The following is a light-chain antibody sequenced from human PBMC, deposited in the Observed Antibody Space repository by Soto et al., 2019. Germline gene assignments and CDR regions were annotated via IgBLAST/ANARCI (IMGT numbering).Light chain of an antibody. CDR2: EVS. Sequence: QSALTQPASVSGSPGQSITISCTGTSSDVGGYNYVSWYQQHPGKSPKLMIYEVSNRPSGVFNRFSGSKSGNTASLTISGLQAEDAADYYCSSYTSTSTLVVFGGGTKLTVL. CDR1: SSDVGGYNY. CDR3: SSYTSTSTLVV. J-gene: IGLJ2*01. V-gene: IGLV2-14*01.